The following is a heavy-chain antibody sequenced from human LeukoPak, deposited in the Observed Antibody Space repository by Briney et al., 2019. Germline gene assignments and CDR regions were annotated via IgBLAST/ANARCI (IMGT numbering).Heavy chain of an antibody. CDR1: GASISSSSYY. V-gene: IGHV4-39*01. Sequence: SETLSLTCTVSGASISSSSYYWGWIRQPPGKRLEWIGNIYYTGNTYYNASLKSRVTISVDTSKNQFSLKLSSVAAADTAVYYCARIPTNAVPAAHNGFDIWGQGTMLTVSS. D-gene: IGHD2-2*01. CDR3: ARIPTNAVPAAHNGFDI. J-gene: IGHJ3*02. CDR2: IYYTGNT.